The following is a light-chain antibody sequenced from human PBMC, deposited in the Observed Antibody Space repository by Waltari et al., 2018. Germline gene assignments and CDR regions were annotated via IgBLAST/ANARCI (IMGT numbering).Light chain of an antibody. V-gene: IGKV3-11*01. CDR1: QTIGTY. CDR3: QQRYNWPPLT. CDR2: DSS. Sequence: VVLTQSPVTLPLSPGETATLPCRASQTIGTYLAWYQHKLGQSPRLLIYDSSTRATGIPARFSGSGSGTDFTLTISGLEAEDSAFYYCQQRYNWPPLTFGGGTKVQTK. J-gene: IGKJ4*01.